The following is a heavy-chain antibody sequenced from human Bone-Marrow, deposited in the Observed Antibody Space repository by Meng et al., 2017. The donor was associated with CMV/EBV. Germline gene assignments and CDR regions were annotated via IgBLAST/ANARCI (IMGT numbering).Heavy chain of an antibody. D-gene: IGHD2-2*01. CDR2: ISGSGGSA. Sequence: GGSLRLSCTASGFTFNNYAMSWVRQAPGKGLEWVSGISGSGGSAFYADSAKGRFTISRDNSKNTLYLQMNSLRAEDTAVYYCARGCSTSCYYVMDVWGQGTTDTVSS. CDR3: ARGCSTSCYYVMDV. J-gene: IGHJ6*02. CDR1: GFTFNNYA. V-gene: IGHV3-23*01.